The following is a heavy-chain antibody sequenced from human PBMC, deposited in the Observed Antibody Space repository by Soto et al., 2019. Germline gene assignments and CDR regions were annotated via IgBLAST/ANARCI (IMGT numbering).Heavy chain of an antibody. CDR2: IKPDGSEK. D-gene: IGHD4-17*01. CDR3: ARGDYHYTSWPFSGAFEL. Sequence: GGSLRLSCAASGFTFSSYWMSWVRQAPGKGLEWVANIKPDGSEKWYVDSVKGRFTISRDNAKNSLYLQMSSLRAEDTAVYYFARGDYHYTSWPFSGAFELWGQGTMVTVSS. J-gene: IGHJ3*01. CDR1: GFTFSSYW. V-gene: IGHV3-7*04.